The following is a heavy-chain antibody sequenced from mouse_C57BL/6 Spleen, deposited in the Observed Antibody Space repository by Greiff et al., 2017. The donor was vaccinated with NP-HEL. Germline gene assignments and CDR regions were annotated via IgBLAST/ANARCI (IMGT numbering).Heavy chain of an antibody. J-gene: IGHJ4*01. V-gene: IGHV1-20*01. Sequence: VQLKQSGPELVKPGDSVKISCKASGYSFTGYFMNWVMQSHGKSLEWIGRINPYNGDTFYNQKFKGKATLTVDKSSSTAHMELRSLTSEDSAVYYCARDYYGSSYVYYYAMDYWGHGTSVTVSS. CDR2: INPYNGDT. CDR3: ARDYYGSSYVYYYAMDY. D-gene: IGHD1-1*01. CDR1: GYSFTGYF.